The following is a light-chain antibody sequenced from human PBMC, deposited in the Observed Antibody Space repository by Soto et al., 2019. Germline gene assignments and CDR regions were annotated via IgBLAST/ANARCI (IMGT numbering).Light chain of an antibody. CDR1: QDISIY. Sequence: DVQMTQSPSSLTASVGDTVTITCRASQDISIYLAWFQQKPGKAPKSLIYGTSTLHSGVPSKFSGSRSGTDFTLTIIGLQPEDFATYYCQQYNHHPLTFGGGTKVEIK. CDR3: QQYNHHPLT. J-gene: IGKJ4*01. V-gene: IGKV1-16*02. CDR2: GTS.